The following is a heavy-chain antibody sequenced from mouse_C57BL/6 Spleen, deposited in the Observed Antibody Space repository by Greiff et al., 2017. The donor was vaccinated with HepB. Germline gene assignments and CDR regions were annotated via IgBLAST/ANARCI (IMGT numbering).Heavy chain of an antibody. D-gene: IGHD1-1*01. CDR2: INPSTGGT. J-gene: IGHJ2*01. V-gene: IGHV1-42*01. CDR1: GYSFTGYY. CDR3: ARTTTVVEY. Sequence: EVQLQQSGPELVKPGASVKISCKASGYSFTGYYMNWVKQSPEKSLEWIGEINPSTGGTTYNQKFKAKATLTVDKSSSTAYMQLKSLTSEDSAVYYCARTTTVVEYWGQGTTLTVSS.